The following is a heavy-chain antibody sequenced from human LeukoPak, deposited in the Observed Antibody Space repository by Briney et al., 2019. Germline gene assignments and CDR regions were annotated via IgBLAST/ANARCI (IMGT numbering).Heavy chain of an antibody. J-gene: IGHJ3*02. CDR1: GGSISSSY. V-gene: IGHV4-4*07. Sequence: PSETLSLTCNVSGGSISSSYWNWLRQPAGKGLEWIGIIYTNGGTNYNPSLKSRGTMSVDKSKNQFSLNLSSVTAADTAVYFCATKSGGGTFDIWGQGTKVTVSS. CDR2: IYTNGGT. CDR3: ATKSGGGTFDI. D-gene: IGHD5-12*01.